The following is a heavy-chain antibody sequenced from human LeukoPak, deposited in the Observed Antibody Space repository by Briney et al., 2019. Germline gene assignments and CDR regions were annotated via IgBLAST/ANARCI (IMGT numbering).Heavy chain of an antibody. Sequence: SETLSLTCAVSGGSISSSAYYWSWIRQYPGKDLEWIGYILYSGSTHYNPSLKSRITISIDTSKNQFSLKLSSVTAADTAVYYCARSPIGVAATLRWYFDLWGRGTLITVSS. J-gene: IGHJ2*01. CDR3: ARSPIGVAATLRWYFDL. V-gene: IGHV4-31*11. CDR2: ILYSGST. CDR1: GGSISSSAYY. D-gene: IGHD2-15*01.